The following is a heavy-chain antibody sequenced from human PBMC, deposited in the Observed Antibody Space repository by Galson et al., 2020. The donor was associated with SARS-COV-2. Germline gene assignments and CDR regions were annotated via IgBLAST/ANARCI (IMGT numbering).Heavy chain of an antibody. V-gene: IGHV1-2*02. D-gene: IGHD3-16*01. CDR2: INPNSRGA. Sequence: SVTVSCKASVYTFTDYYIHWVRQAPGQGPEWMGWINPNSRGANLAQKFRGRVTLTRDTSITTANMELNRLTSDDTAVFYCARGGGEWLLRLEDACDIWGQGTMVTVSS. CDR3: ARGGGEWLLRLEDACDI. CDR1: VYTFTDYY. J-gene: IGHJ3*02.